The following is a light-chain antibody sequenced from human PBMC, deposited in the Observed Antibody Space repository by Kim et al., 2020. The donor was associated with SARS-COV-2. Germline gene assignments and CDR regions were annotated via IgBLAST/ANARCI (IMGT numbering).Light chain of an antibody. J-gene: IGLJ1*01. CDR1: SSDVGDYNY. CDR2: EVS. Sequence: QSALTQPPSASGSPGQSVTISCTGTSSDVGDYNYVSWYQQHPGKAPKLMIYEVSKRPSGFPDRFSGSKSGNTASLTVSGLQAADDADYYCSSYAGSSLYVFGAGTKVTVL. CDR3: SSYAGSSLYV. V-gene: IGLV2-8*01.